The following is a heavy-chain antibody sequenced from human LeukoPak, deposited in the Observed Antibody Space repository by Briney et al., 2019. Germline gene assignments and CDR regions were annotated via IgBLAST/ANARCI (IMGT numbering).Heavy chain of an antibody. CDR1: GFTFSNAW. CDR2: IKSKTDGGTT. Sequence: GGSLRLSFAASGFTFSNAWMSWVRQVPGKGLEWVGRIKSKTDGGTTDYAAPVKGRFTISRDDSKNTLYLQMNSLRAEDTAVYYCAKVSYDYVWGSYRYTDYWGQGTLVTVSS. J-gene: IGHJ4*02. V-gene: IGHV3-15*01. CDR3: AKVSYDYVWGSYRYTDY. D-gene: IGHD3-16*02.